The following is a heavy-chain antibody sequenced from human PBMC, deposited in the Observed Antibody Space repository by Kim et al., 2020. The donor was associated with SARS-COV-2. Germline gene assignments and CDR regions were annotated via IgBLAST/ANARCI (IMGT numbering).Heavy chain of an antibody. Sequence: ADSVKGRFTISRDNSKNSLYLQMNSLRTEDTALYYCAKDVSDYGDYFFDYWGQGTLVTVSS. CDR3: AKDVSDYGDYFFDY. J-gene: IGHJ4*02. V-gene: IGHV3-43*01. D-gene: IGHD4-17*01.